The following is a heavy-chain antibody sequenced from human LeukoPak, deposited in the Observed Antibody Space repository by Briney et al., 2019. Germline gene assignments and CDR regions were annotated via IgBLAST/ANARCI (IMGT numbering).Heavy chain of an antibody. D-gene: IGHD2-15*01. J-gene: IGHJ6*03. Sequence: GGSLRLSCAASGFTFSSYSMNWVRQAPGKGLEWVSYISSSSSTIYYADSVKGRFTISRDNAKNSLYLQMNSLRAEDTAVYYCARDGVVVAATPRYYYYYYMDVWGKGTTVTVSS. CDR1: GFTFSSYS. V-gene: IGHV3-48*01. CDR3: ARDGVVVAATPRYYYYYYMDV. CDR2: ISSSSSTI.